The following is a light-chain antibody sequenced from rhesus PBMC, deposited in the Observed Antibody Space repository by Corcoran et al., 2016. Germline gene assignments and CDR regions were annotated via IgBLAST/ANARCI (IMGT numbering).Light chain of an antibody. V-gene: IGKV1-22*01. J-gene: IGKJ1*01. CDR1: QGSRSC. CDR3: LQYSSSPRT. CDR2: KAS. Sequence: DIQMTQSPSSLSASVGDKVTITCRASQGSRSCLAWYQQKPGKAPKLLIYKASSLQSGVPSRFSGSGSSTDFTLTISSLHPEDFATNYCLQYSSSPRTFGQGTKVEIK.